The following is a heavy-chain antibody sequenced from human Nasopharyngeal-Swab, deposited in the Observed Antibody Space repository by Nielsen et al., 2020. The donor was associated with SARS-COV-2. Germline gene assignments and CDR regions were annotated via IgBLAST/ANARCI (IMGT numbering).Heavy chain of an antibody. D-gene: IGHD4-17*01. J-gene: IGHJ6*03. CDR1: GGSVSSSSAG. Sequence: SQTLSLSCAISGGSVSSSSAGCKWVRQSASRCLEWLGRTYYRSKRYNDYAVSVKSRITINPDTSKNQFSLHLNSVTPEDTAVYYCARARGAYGDYYYYYYTDVWGKGTTVTVSS. CDR3: ARARGAYGDYYYYYYTDV. CDR2: TYYRSKRYN. V-gene: IGHV6-1*01.